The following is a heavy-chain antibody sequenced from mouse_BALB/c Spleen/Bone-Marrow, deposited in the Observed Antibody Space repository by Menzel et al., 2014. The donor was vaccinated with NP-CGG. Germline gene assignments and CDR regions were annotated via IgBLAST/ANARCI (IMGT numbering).Heavy chain of an antibody. CDR3: ARDRATMYDPAWFAY. Sequence: EVKLMESGGGLVKPGGSLKLSCAASGFTFSSYAMSWVRQSPEKRLEWVAEISSGGSYTYYPDTVTGRFTISRDNAKNTLYLEMSSLRSEDTAMYYCARDRATMYDPAWFAYWGQGTLVTVPA. CDR2: ISSGGSYT. CDR1: GFTFSSYA. J-gene: IGHJ3*01. D-gene: IGHD3-1*01. V-gene: IGHV5-9-4*01.